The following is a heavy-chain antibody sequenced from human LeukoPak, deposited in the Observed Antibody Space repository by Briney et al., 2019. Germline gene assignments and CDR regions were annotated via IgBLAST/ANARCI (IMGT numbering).Heavy chain of an antibody. V-gene: IGHV4-59*01. Sequence: SGTLSLTCTVSGGSISSYYWGWIRQAPGKGLEWVGYIYFSGRTNYNPSLKSRVTISVDTSKNTLYLKMSSVTAADTAVYYCARVNAIYSSGRSYYFAYWGQGTLVTVSS. CDR2: IYFSGRT. D-gene: IGHD6-25*01. CDR3: ARVNAIYSSGRSYYFAY. CDR1: GGSISSYY. J-gene: IGHJ4*02.